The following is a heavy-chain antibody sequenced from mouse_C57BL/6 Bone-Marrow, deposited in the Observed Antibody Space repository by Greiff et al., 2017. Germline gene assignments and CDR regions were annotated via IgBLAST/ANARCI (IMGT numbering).Heavy chain of an antibody. CDR3: ERRRVYYDYSYFDY. J-gene: IGHJ2*01. D-gene: IGHD2-4*01. V-gene: IGHV1-81*01. CDR2: IYPRSGNT. Sequence: VQLQESGAELARPGASVKLSCKASGYTFTSYGISWVKQRTGQGLEWIGEIYPRSGNTYYNEKFKGKATLTADKSSSTAYMELRSLTSEDSAVYFCERRRVYYDYSYFDYWGKGTTLTVSS. CDR1: GYTFTSYG.